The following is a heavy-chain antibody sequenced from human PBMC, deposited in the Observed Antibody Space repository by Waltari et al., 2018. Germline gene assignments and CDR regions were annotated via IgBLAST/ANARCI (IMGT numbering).Heavy chain of an antibody. Sequence: EVQLVESGGGLVQPGGSVRLSCAASGFTFGSFGRNWVRQAPGKGLELVSYISSSGHSISYTDSVKGRFTVSRDSAKNSLYLQMNSLRVEDTAVYYCAARYCFGGSCYDYWGQGTLVTVSS. CDR2: ISSSGHSI. CDR3: AARYCFGGSCYDY. CDR1: GFTFGSFG. J-gene: IGHJ4*02. D-gene: IGHD2-15*01. V-gene: IGHV3-48*03.